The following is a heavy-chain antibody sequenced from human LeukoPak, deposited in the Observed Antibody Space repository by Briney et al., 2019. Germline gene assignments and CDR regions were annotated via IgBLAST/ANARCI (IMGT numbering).Heavy chain of an antibody. CDR3: AREGDIVVVTAMMTFDY. CDR2: INPSGGST. Sequence: GASVKVSCKASGYTFTSYYMHWVRQAPGQGLEWMGIINPSGGSTSYAQKFQGRVTMTRDTSTSTVYVELSSLRSEDTAVYYCAREGDIVVVTAMMTFDYWGQGTLVTVSS. D-gene: IGHD2-21*02. V-gene: IGHV1-46*01. CDR1: GYTFTSYY. J-gene: IGHJ4*02.